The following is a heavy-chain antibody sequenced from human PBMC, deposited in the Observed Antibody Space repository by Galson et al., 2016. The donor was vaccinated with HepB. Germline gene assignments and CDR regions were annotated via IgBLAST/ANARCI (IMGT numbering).Heavy chain of an antibody. J-gene: IGHJ1*01. CDR1: GFTFSSYS. V-gene: IGHV3-53*01. CDR3: ATRLGYCRGGTCFGRY. Sequence: SLRLSCAASGFTFSSYSMNWVRQAPGKGLEWVSLICSDGRTHHAESVKGRFTISRDNTKNTVYLQMNSLRVEDSAIYYCATRLGYCRGGTCFGRYWGQGSLVIVS. CDR2: ICSDGRT. D-gene: IGHD2-15*01.